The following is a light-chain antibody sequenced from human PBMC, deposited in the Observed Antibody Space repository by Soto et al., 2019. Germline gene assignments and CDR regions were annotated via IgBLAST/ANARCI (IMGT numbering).Light chain of an antibody. J-gene: IGLJ1*01. CDR3: CSYAGSSTYV. Sequence: QSALTQPASVSGSPGQSITISCTGTSNDVGTYNFVSWYQQRPGKGPTLVIFENDQRPSGVSFRFSGSKSGNTASLTISGLQAEDEADYYCCSYAGSSTYVFGTGTKLTVL. CDR1: SNDVGTYNF. CDR2: END. V-gene: IGLV2-23*01.